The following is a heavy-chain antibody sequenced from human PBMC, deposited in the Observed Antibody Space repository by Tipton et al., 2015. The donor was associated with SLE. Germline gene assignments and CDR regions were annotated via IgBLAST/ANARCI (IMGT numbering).Heavy chain of an antibody. J-gene: IGHJ1*01. D-gene: IGHD6-19*01. V-gene: IGHV4-34*01. CDR2: INHSGST. Sequence: TLSLTCAVYGGSFSGYYWSWIRQPPGKGLEWIGEINHSGSTNYNPSLKSRVTISVDTSKNQFSLKLSSVTAADTAVYYCARGGWAKYFQHWGQGTLVTVSS. CDR1: GGSFSGYY. CDR3: ARGGWAKYFQH.